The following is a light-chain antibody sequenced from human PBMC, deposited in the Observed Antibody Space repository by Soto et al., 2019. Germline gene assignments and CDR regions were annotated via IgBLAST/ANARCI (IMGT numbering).Light chain of an antibody. CDR3: CSYAGTTPFVA. CDR2: EGS. J-gene: IGLJ2*01. Sequence: QSVLSQPASVSGSPGQSITISCTGASSALGSSNLVSWYQQYPGKAPKLVIYEGSKRPSGVSYRFSGPPSGNTASLTISGLQAGDEADYYCCSYAGTTPFVAFGGGTQLTVL. CDR1: SSALGSSNL. V-gene: IGLV2-23*03.